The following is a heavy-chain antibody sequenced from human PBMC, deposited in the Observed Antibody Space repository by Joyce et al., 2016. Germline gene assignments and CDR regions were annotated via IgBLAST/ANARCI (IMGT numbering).Heavy chain of an antibody. CDR2: LSSSSSYI. J-gene: IGHJ4*02. D-gene: IGHD2-8*01. CDR1: GFTFSSYS. CDR3: ARSSYTNGIFDY. Sequence: EVQLVESGGGLVKPGGSLRRSWAASGFTFSSYSMSWVRQAPGTGLEWVSSLSSSSSYIKYTDSVKGRFTISRDNAKNSLYLQMNSLRVEDTAVYYCARSSYTNGIFDYWGQGTLVTVSS. V-gene: IGHV3-21*01.